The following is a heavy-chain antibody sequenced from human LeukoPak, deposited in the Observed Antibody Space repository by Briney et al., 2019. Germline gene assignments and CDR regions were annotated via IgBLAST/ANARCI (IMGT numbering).Heavy chain of an antibody. J-gene: IGHJ6*03. CDR3: ARDWASSSYGSWDGHYMDV. Sequence: GGSLRLSCAASGFTFSSYNMNWVRLVPGKGLVWLSKVDEDGYTRNYADSVRGRFTISRDNAKKMLYLQMNSLRAEDTAVYFCARDWASSSYGSWDGHYMDVWGKGTTVTVSS. V-gene: IGHV3-74*01. CDR2: VDEDGYTR. D-gene: IGHD6-6*01. CDR1: GFTFSSYN.